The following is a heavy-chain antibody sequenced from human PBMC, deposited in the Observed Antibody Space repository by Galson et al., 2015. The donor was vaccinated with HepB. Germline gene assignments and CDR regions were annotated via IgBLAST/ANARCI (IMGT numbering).Heavy chain of an antibody. CDR2: VYHSGST. D-gene: IGHD4-17*01. V-gene: IGHV4-30-2*01. Sequence: LSLTCAVSGGSISSGDYSWSWIRQPPGKGLEWIGYVYHSGSTYYNPSLKSRVTISVDRSKNQFSLKLGSVTAADTAVYYCARVTVTTCFDYWGQGTLVTVSS. CDR1: GGSISSGDYS. J-gene: IGHJ4*02. CDR3: ARVTVTTCFDY.